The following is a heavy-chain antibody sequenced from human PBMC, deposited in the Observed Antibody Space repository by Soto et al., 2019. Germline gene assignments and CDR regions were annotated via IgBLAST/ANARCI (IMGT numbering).Heavy chain of an antibody. CDR2: IIPFHGVT. CDR1: GGTFSPYT. J-gene: IGHJ4*02. CDR3: TRDWEITVSTWSFGGF. V-gene: IGHV1-69*08. D-gene: IGHD3-10*01. Sequence: QVQLVQSGAEVKKPGSSVKVSCKASGGTFSPYTINWVRQAPGQGLEWMGRIIPFHGVTNYAQKFQARVKITADKSTSTAYMALSGLRFEDTAMYYCTRDWEITVSTWSFGGFWGRGTLVTVSS.